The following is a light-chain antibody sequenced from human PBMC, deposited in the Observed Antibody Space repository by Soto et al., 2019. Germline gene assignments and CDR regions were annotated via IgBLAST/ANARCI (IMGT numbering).Light chain of an antibody. V-gene: IGLV2-14*01. CDR1: SSYVGGYNY. J-gene: IGLJ1*01. Sequence: QSVLTQPDSVSGSPGQSITISCPGTSSYVGGYNYVSWYQHHPGQAPQLMIYEVSNRPSGVSNRFSGSKSGNTASLTISGLQADDEGDYYCSSKTSSSSPVVLGTGTKGTVI. CDR2: EVS. CDR3: SSKTSSSSPVV.